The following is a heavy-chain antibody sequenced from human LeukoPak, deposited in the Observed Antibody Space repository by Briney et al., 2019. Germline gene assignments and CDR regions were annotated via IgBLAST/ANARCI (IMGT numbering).Heavy chain of an antibody. CDR1: GGSISSSSYY. V-gene: IGHV4-39*07. D-gene: IGHD2/OR15-2a*01. CDR3: AGEIVRDAFDI. CDR2: IYYSGST. Sequence: PSETLSLTCTVSGGSISSSSYYWGWIRQPPGKGREWIGSIYYSGSTYYNPSLKSRVTISVDTSKNQFSLKLSSVTAADTAVYYCAGEIVRDAFDIWGQGTMVTVSS. J-gene: IGHJ3*02.